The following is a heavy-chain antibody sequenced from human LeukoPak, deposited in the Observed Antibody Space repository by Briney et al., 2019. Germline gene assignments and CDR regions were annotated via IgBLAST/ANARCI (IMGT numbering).Heavy chain of an antibody. CDR1: GGSISSSNYY. J-gene: IGHJ4*02. D-gene: IGHD6-25*01. CDR3: ARRFPAHYFDY. V-gene: IGHV4-39*01. Sequence: SETLSLTCNVSGGSISSSNYYWGWIRQPPGKGLEWIGSIYYSGSTYYNSSLKSRVTISVDTSKNQFSLKLSSVTATDTAVYYCARRFPAHYFDYWGQGTLVTVSS. CDR2: IYYSGST.